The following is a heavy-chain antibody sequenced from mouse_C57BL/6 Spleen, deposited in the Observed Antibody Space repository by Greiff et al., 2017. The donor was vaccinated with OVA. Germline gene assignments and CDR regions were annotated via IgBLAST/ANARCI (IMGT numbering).Heavy chain of an antibody. V-gene: IGHV1-81*01. D-gene: IGHD1-3*01. Sequence: VNVVESGAELARPGASVKLSCKASGYTFTSYGISWVKQRTGQGLEWIGEIYPRSGNTYYNEKFKGKATLTADKSSSTAYMELRSLTSEDSAVYFCARREVINAMDYWGQGTSVTVSS. CDR3: ARREVINAMDY. J-gene: IGHJ4*01. CDR1: GYTFTSYG. CDR2: IYPRSGNT.